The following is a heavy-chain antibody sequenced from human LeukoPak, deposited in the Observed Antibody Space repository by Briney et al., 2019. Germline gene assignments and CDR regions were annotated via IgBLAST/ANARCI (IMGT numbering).Heavy chain of an antibody. CDR3: ASRSGSTPYYIDY. Sequence: ASVKVSCKVSGYTFTSYGMSWVRQAPGQGLEWMGWINTYNGNTNCAQRLQGRVTMTTDTSTSTAYMELRSLRSDDTAVYHCASRSGSTPYYIDYWGQGTLVTVSS. V-gene: IGHV1-18*01. CDR1: GYTFTSYG. J-gene: IGHJ4*01. CDR2: INTYNGNT. D-gene: IGHD3-3*01.